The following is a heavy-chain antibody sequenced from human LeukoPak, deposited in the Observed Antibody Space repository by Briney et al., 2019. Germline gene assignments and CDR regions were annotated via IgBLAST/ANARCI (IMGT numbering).Heavy chain of an antibody. CDR2: IYSGGST. D-gene: IGHD3-16*01. CDR1: GFTVSSNY. CDR3: ARVVDYIDAFDI. V-gene: IGHV3-53*01. Sequence: PGGSLRLSRAASGFTVSSNYMSWVRQAPGKGLEWVSVIYSGGSTYYADSVKGRFTISRDNSKNTLYLQMNSLRAEDTAVYYCARVVDYIDAFDIWGQGTMVTVSS. J-gene: IGHJ3*02.